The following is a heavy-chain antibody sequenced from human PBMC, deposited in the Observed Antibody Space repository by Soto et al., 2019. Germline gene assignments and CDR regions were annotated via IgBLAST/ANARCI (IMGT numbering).Heavy chain of an antibody. Sequence: QVQLQESGPGLVKPSGTLSLTCAVSGGSISSSNWWSWVRQPPGKGLEWIGEIYHSGSTNYNPSLKRRVTLSVDKSKHQFSLKLISVTAAETAVYYCARVSGSYYYGMDVWGQGTTVTVSS. CDR2: IYHSGST. J-gene: IGHJ6*02. CDR1: GGSISSSNW. CDR3: ARVSGSYYYGMDV. V-gene: IGHV4-4*02. D-gene: IGHD1-26*01.